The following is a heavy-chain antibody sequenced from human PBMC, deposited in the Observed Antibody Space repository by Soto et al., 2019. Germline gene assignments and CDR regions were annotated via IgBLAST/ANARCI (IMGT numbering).Heavy chain of an antibody. CDR3: ARMNGGHLDF. CDR1: GSSIRSGDFY. V-gene: IGHV4-30-4*01. D-gene: IGHD2-8*01. CDR2: IYSTGST. J-gene: IGHJ4*02. Sequence: QVQLQESGPGLVKPSQTLSLTCTVSGSSIRSGDFYWAWIRQPPGKGLESSGHIYSTGSTYYHPSRKRRVLISLDRPSHQFSLRLTSLTAADTAIYYCARMNGGHLDFWCQRVLVTVSS.